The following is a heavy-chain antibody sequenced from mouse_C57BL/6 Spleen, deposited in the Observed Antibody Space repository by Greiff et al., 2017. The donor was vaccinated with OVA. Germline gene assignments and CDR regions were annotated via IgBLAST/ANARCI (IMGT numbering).Heavy chain of an antibody. CDR2: IDPENGAT. V-gene: IGHV14-4*01. CDR1: GFNINDDY. J-gene: IGHJ4*01. D-gene: IGHD1-1*01. Sequence: VQLQQSGAELVRPGASVKLSCTASGFNINDDYMHWVRQRPEQGLEWIGWIDPENGATEYASKFQGKATISADTSSNTAYLQLSSLTSEDTAVYYCTASDGEGYYAMDYWGQGTSVTVSS. CDR3: TASDGEGYYAMDY.